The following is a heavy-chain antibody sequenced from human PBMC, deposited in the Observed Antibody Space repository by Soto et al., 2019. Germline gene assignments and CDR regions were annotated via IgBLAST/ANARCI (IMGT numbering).Heavy chain of an antibody. CDR3: ATADSYGAGSSDY. J-gene: IGHJ4*02. CDR2: IKRKSDGGTT. CDR1: GFTFTNAW. V-gene: IGHV3-15*07. D-gene: IGHD3-10*01. Sequence: GGSLRLSCAASGFTFTNAWMNWVRQAPGKGLEWVGRIKRKSDGGTTDYAAPVTGRFTISRDDSKNTLYLQMNSLKTEDTAVYYCATADSYGAGSSDYWGQGTLVTV.